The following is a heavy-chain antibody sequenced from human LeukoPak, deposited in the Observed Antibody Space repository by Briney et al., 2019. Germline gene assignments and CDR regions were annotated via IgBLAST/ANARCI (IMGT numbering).Heavy chain of an antibody. CDR1: GFTFSDYY. D-gene: IGHD5-24*01. CDR3: AKSRDGYNFFFDY. Sequence: GGSLRLSCAASGFTFSDYYMSWIRQAPGKGLEWVSYISSSGSTIYYADSVKGRFTISRDNAKNSLYLQMNSLRAEDTALYYCAKSRDGYNFFFDYWGQGTLVTVSS. J-gene: IGHJ4*02. CDR2: ISSSGSTI. V-gene: IGHV3-11*01.